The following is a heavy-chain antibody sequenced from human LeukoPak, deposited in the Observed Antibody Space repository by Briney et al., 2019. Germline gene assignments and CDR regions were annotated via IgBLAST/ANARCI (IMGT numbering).Heavy chain of an antibody. D-gene: IGHD3-3*01. CDR2: IIPIFGTA. CDR3: ARAITIFGVVITYFDY. V-gene: IGHV1-69*05. Sequence: GASVKVSCKASGYTFSGYYMFWVRQAPGQGLEWMGGIIPIFGTANYAQKFQGRVTITTDESTSTAYMELSSLRSEDMAVYYCARAITIFGVVITYFDYWGQGTLVTVSS. J-gene: IGHJ4*02. CDR1: GYTFSGYY.